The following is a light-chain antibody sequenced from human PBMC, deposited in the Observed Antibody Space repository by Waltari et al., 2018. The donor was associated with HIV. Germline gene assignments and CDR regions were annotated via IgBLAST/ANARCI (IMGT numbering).Light chain of an antibody. J-gene: IGLJ2*01. V-gene: IGLV1-47*01. CDR3: ATWDDTLSGHVV. CDR2: RNN. Sequence: QSVLTQPPSASGTPGQRITISCSGSSSNIGSNYVYWYQQLPGTAPKLLIYRNNQRPAGVPDRFSGSKSGTSASLAISGLRSEDEADDYCATWDDTLSGHVVFGGGTKLNVL. CDR1: SSNIGSNY.